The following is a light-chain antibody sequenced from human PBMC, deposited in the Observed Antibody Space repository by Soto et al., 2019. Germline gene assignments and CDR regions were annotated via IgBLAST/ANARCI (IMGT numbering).Light chain of an antibody. CDR2: DVS. CDR3: SSYADTERI. Sequence: QSALTQPRSVSGSPGQSVTISCTGSSTDVGGYNYVSWYQQHPGKAPKLIIYDVSKRPSGVPDRFSGSKSGNTASLTISGLQAYDESDYYCSSYADTERIFGGGTKLTVL. J-gene: IGLJ2*01. CDR1: STDVGGYNY. V-gene: IGLV2-11*01.